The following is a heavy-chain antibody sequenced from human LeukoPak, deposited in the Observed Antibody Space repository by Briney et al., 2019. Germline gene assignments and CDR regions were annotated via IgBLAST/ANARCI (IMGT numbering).Heavy chain of an antibody. CDR3: SKSPNSYDFYYYMDV. CDR1: GFTFDEYA. Sequence: GRSLRLSCAASGFTFDEYAMHWVRQAPGKGLEWVSGISWNSGSIGYADSVKGRFTISRDNAKNSLYLQMNSLRAEDTALYYCSKSPNSYDFYYYMDVWGKGTTVTVSS. CDR2: ISWNSGSI. V-gene: IGHV3-9*01. D-gene: IGHD5-18*01. J-gene: IGHJ6*03.